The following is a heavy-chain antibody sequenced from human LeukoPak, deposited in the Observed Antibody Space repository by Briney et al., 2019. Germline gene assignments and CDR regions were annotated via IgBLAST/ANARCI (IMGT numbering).Heavy chain of an antibody. CDR2: IYYSGST. V-gene: IGHV4-59*01. CDR3: ARVIGYCSSTSCPGGFDP. CDR1: GDSIGSYF. J-gene: IGHJ5*02. Sequence: PSETLSLTCTVSGDSIGSYFWSWIRQPPGKGLEWIGYIYYSGSTNYNPSLKSRVTISVDTSKNQFSLKLSSVTAADTAVYYCARVIGYCSSTSCPGGFDPWGQGTLVTVSS. D-gene: IGHD2-2*01.